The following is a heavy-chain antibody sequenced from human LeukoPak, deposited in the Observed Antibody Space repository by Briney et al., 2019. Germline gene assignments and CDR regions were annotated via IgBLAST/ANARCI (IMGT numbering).Heavy chain of an antibody. CDR2: IYKSGST. V-gene: IGHV4-61*02. CDR1: GDSISSGNYY. Sequence: SETLSLTCTVSGDSISSGNYYWNWIRQPAGKGLEWIGRIYKSGSTNYNPSLKSRVTISVDTSKNQFSLKLSSVTAADTAVYYCARYEAVAGVFDYWGQGTLVTASS. CDR3: ARYEAVAGVFDY. J-gene: IGHJ4*02. D-gene: IGHD6-19*01.